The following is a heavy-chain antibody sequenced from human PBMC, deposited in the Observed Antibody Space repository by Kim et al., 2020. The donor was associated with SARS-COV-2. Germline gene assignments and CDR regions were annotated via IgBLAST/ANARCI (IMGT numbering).Heavy chain of an antibody. V-gene: IGHV3-23*01. CDR1: GFTFGSYG. CDR2: ISGSGDST. D-gene: IGHD3-16*01. Sequence: GGSLRLSCVASGFTFGSYGLTWVRQAPGKGLQWVSFISGSGDSTYYADSVKGRFTISRDNSKNTLYLQMNSLRAEDTAVYYCAKEWGSDFFDYWGQGTLV. CDR3: AKEWGSDFFDY. J-gene: IGHJ4*02.